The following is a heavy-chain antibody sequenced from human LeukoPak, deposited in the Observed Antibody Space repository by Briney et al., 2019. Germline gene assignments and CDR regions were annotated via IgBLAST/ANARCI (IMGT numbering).Heavy chain of an antibody. CDR3: ARDSDTYGPDFDY. CDR2: IYTSGST. Sequence: SETLSLTCIVSGGSISMEYWSWVRQPAGKGLEWIGRIYTSGSTNYNPSLKSRVSMSVDTSKNQFSLKMSSMTDDYTAIYYSARDSDTYGPDFDYWGQGTLVTVSS. D-gene: IGHD2-8*01. CDR1: GGSISMEY. J-gene: IGHJ4*02. V-gene: IGHV4-4*07.